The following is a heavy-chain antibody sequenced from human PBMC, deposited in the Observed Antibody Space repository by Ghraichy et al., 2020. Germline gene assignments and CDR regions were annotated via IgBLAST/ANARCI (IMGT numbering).Heavy chain of an antibody. CDR1: GFTFSSYS. CDR2: ISSSSSYI. V-gene: IGHV3-21*01. D-gene: IGHD6-19*01. Sequence: GESMNISCAASGFTFSSYSMNWVRQAPGKGLEWVSSISSSSSYIYYADSVKGRFTISRDNAKNSLYLQMNSLRAEDTAVYYCARVKAVAGTFDYWGQGTLVTVSS. J-gene: IGHJ4*02. CDR3: ARVKAVAGTFDY.